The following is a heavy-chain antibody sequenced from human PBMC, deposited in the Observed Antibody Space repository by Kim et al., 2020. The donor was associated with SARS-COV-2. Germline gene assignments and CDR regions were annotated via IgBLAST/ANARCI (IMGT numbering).Heavy chain of an antibody. CDR3: ARDKEIAGSDYYYGMDV. V-gene: IGHV4-59*01. Sequence: KSRVTISVDTSNNQFSLKLSSVTAADTAVYYCARDKEIAGSDYYYGMDVWGQGTTVTVSS. D-gene: IGHD3-10*01. J-gene: IGHJ6*02.